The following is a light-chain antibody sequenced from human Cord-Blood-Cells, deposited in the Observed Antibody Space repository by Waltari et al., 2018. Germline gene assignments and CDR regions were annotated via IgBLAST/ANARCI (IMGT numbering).Light chain of an antibody. J-gene: IGKJ2*01. Sequence: ELALTQSPGTLSLSPGERATVSCRASQSVSSSYLAWYQQKAGQAPRLLIYGASSRATGIPDRFSGSGSGTDFTLTISRLEPEDFAVYYCQQYGSSYTFGQGTKLEIK. CDR1: QSVSSSY. V-gene: IGKV3-20*01. CDR2: GAS. CDR3: QQYGSSYT.